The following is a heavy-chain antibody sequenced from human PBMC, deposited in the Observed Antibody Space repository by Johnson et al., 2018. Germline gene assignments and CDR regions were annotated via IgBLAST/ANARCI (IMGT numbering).Heavy chain of an antibody. J-gene: IGHJ3*02. CDR3: AKAPGYSTSWYFVNTFDI. CDR1: GFTFSNYA. Sequence: VQLVQSGGGLVQPGGSLRLSCAASGFTFSNYAMSWVRQAPGKGLEWVSAVSVSGSSTYYADPVKGRFMIPRDNSKNTLNLQMTSLRAVDTAVYYFAKAPGYSTSWYFVNTFDIWGQGTMVSVSS. V-gene: IGHV3-23*04. CDR2: VSVSGSST. D-gene: IGHD6-13*01.